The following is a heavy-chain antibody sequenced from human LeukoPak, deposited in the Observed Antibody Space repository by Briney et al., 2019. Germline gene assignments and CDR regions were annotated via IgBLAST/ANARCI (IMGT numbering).Heavy chain of an antibody. Sequence: KPSETLSLTCTVSGGSISSGSYYWSWLRQPAGKGLEWIGRIYTSGITYYNPSLKSPVAISLDPSKNQFSLKLTSVAAADTALYHCARVHYYDASDYSTSNWFDPWGQGTLVTVS. CDR3: ARVHYYDASDYSTSNWFDP. CDR1: GGSISSGSYY. V-gene: IGHV4-61*02. D-gene: IGHD3-22*01. CDR2: IYTSGIT. J-gene: IGHJ5*02.